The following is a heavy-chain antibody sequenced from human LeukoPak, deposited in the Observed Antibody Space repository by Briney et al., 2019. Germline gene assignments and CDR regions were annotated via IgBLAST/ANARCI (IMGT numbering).Heavy chain of an antibody. CDR2: INHSGGT. V-gene: IGHV4-34*01. D-gene: IGHD3-3*01. CDR3: ARGPLRSGYYRPNWFDP. J-gene: IGHJ5*02. Sequence: SETPSLTCAVYGGSFSGYYWSWICQPPGKGLEWIGEINHSGGTNYNPSLKSRVTISVDTSKNQFSLKLSSVTAADTAVYYCARGPLRSGYYRPNWFDPWGQGTLVTVSS. CDR1: GGSFSGYY.